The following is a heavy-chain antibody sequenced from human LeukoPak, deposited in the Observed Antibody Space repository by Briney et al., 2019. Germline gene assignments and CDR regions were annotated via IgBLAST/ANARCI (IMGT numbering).Heavy chain of an antibody. CDR3: ARDGKSGSYVNFQH. D-gene: IGHD1-26*01. CDR1: GFTFSSYS. CDR2: ISSSSSYI. Sequence: GGSLRLSCAASGFTFSSYSMNWVREALGKGLEWVSSISSSSSYIYYVDSVKGRFTLSRDNAKNSLYLQYKSLRAEDTAVYYCARDGKSGSYVNFQHWGQGTLGTVSS. J-gene: IGHJ1*01. V-gene: IGHV3-21*01.